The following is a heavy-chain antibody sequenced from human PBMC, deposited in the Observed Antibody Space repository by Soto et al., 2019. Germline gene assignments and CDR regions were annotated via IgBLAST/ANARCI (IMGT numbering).Heavy chain of an antibody. Sequence: EVQLLESGGGLVQPGGSLRLSCAASGFTFSSFVMNWVRQAPGKGLEWVSTISPGADVSHYTDSVKGRFTISRDNSRRTLHLQMDSLRVEDAAGYFCVRRAITATTKLGAFDVWGQGTAVTVSS. CDR3: VRRAITATTKLGAFDV. J-gene: IGHJ3*01. V-gene: IGHV3-23*01. CDR1: GFTFSSFV. CDR2: ISPGADVS. D-gene: IGHD1-26*01.